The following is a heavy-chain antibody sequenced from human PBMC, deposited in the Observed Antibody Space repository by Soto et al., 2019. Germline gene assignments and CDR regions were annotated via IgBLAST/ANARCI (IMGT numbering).Heavy chain of an antibody. CDR2: ISYGGSER. Sequence: SGGSLRLSCAASGFTFSTYGMHWVRQAPGKGLDWVAHISYGGSERYYADSVKGRFTISRDNSKNTVSLQMDSLRAEDTAVYFCAKSGAASGTPFDYWGQGTLVTVSS. J-gene: IGHJ4*02. V-gene: IGHV3-30*18. CDR3: AKSGAASGTPFDY. CDR1: GFTFSTYG. D-gene: IGHD6-13*01.